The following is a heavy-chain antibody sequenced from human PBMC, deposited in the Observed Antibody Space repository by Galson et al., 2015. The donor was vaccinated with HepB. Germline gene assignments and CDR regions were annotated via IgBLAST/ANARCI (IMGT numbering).Heavy chain of an antibody. CDR1: AFTFSSYW. V-gene: IGHV3-74*01. D-gene: IGHD6-13*01. J-gene: IGHJ4*02. CDR3: ARVKVGSIAAAGDFDY. CDR2: INSDGSST. Sequence: SLRLSCAASAFTFSSYWMHWVRQAPGKGLVWVSRINSDGSSTTYADSVKGRFTISRDNGKNTLYLQMNSLRAEDTAVYYCARVKVGSIAAAGDFDYWGQGTMVTVSS.